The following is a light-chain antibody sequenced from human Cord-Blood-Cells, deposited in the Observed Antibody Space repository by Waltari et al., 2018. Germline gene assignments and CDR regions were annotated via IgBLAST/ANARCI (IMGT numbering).Light chain of an antibody. CDR3: CSYAGSSTFVV. Sequence: QSALTQPASVSGSPGQSITISFTRTSSDVRSYNLASSYQKHTGKAPQLMIYEVSKRPSGVSNRFSVSKSGNTASLTISGLQAEDEADYYCCSYAGSSTFVVFGGGTKLTVL. CDR1: SSDVRSYNL. CDR2: EVS. V-gene: IGLV2-23*02. J-gene: IGLJ2*01.